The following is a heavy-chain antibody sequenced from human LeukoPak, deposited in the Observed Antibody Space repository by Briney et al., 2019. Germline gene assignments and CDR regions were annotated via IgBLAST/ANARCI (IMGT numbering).Heavy chain of an antibody. CDR2: IIPIFGTA. Sequence: GASVKVSCKASGGTFSSYAISWVRQAPGQGLEWMGRIIPIFGTANYAQKFQGRVTITTDESTSTAYMELSSLRSEDTAVYYCARERDSSSWEFAYWGQGSLVTVSS. V-gene: IGHV1-69*05. D-gene: IGHD6-13*01. CDR1: GGTFSSYA. J-gene: IGHJ4*02. CDR3: ARERDSSSWEFAY.